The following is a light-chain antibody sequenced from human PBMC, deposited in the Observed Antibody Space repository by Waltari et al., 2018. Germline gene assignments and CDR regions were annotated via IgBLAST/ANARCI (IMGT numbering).Light chain of an antibody. Sequence: IVLTQSPGTLSLSPGERATLSCRASQSVNHYLAWFQQKPGQAPRLLIHGASSRATGIPDRISGSGSGTDFTLTISGLEPQDFAVYYCQQYSSSPLTFGPGTKVDIK. CDR3: QQYSSSPLT. CDR1: QSVNHY. CDR2: GAS. J-gene: IGKJ3*01. V-gene: IGKV3-20*01.